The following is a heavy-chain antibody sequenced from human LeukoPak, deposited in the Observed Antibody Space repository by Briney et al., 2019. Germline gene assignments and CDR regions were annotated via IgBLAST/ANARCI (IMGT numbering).Heavy chain of an antibody. CDR3: ARDWGRRGIVGSFIDY. CDR2: NNPNSGGT. D-gene: IGHD1-26*01. V-gene: IGHV1-2*02. Sequence: ASVKVSCKASGYTFTGYYMHWVRQAPGQGLEWMGWNNPNSGGTNYAQKFQGRVTMTRDTSISTAYMELSRLRSDDTAVYYCARDWGRRGIVGSFIDYWGQGTLVTVSS. J-gene: IGHJ4*02. CDR1: GYTFTGYY.